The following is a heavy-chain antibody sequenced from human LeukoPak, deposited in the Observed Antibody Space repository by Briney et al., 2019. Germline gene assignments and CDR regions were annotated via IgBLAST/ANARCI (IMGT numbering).Heavy chain of an antibody. D-gene: IGHD4-17*01. V-gene: IGHV3-21*01. J-gene: IGHJ4*02. CDR2: ISSRSTDI. CDR3: ARGGDDYGDHGAYFDY. Sequence: GGSLRLSCAASGFTFGVYTMTWVRQAPGRGLEWVSAISSRSTDIYYADSMKGRFTISRDNAKNSLYLQMNSLRAEDTAVYYCARGGDDYGDHGAYFDYWGQGTLVTVSS. CDR1: GFTFGVYT.